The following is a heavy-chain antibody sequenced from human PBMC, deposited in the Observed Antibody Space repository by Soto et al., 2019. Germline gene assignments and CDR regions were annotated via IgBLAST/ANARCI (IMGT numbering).Heavy chain of an antibody. J-gene: IGHJ6*02. D-gene: IGHD3-10*01. CDR3: ARDKYGSGSHYYYYYGMDV. Sequence: PSETLSLTCTVSGGSISSYYWSWIRQPPGKGLEWIGYIYYSGSTNYNPSLKSRVTISVDTSKNQFSLKLSSVTAADTAVYYCARDKYGSGSHYYYYYGMDVWGQGTTVTVS. CDR2: IYYSGST. CDR1: GGSISSYY. V-gene: IGHV4-59*01.